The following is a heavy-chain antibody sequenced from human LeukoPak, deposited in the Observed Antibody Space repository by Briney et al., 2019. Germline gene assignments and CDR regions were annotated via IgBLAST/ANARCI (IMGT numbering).Heavy chain of an antibody. CDR2: INDGGNST. V-gene: IGHV3-23*01. D-gene: IGHD3-16*01. J-gene: IGHJ4*02. CDR3: AKARGSRAYSDPHY. CDR1: GFTFSSYA. Sequence: GGSLRLSCAASGFTFSSYALNWVRQAPGKGLGWVAVINDGGNSTYYADSVKGRFTISRDNPKHALYLQMNSLRAEDTAVYYCAKARGSRAYSDPHYWGQGILVTVSS.